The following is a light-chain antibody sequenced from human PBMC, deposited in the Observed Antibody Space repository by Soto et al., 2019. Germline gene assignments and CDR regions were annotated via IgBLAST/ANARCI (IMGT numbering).Light chain of an antibody. V-gene: IGKV3D-15*01. CDR3: QHVLNLRWT. CDR1: QSISIN. Sequence: EMMDSQAPGTLPVSHGDRVTLSCRASQSISINLAWYQHKPGQAPRLLIHGASTRATGVPARISGSGSGTEFTLTIGSWESEDFTLYNCQHVLNLRWTFCEGTKVDIK. CDR2: GAS. J-gene: IGKJ1*01.